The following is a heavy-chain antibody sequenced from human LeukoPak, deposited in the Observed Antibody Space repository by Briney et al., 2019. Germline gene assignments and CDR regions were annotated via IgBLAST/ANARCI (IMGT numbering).Heavy chain of an antibody. J-gene: IGHJ6*03. V-gene: IGHV3-48*01. CDR2: ISSSSETI. D-gene: IGHD2-21*01. CDR1: GFTVSSNY. Sequence: GGSLRLSCSASGFTVSSNYMSWVRQAPGKGLEWVSYISSSSETIYYADSVKGRFTISRDRAKNSLSLHMNSLRVEDTAVYYCAREGFHYYYMDVWGKGTTVTVS. CDR3: AREGFHYYYMDV.